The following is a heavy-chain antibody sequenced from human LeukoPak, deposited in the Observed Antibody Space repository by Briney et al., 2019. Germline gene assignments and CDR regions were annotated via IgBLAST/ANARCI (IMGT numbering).Heavy chain of an antibody. Sequence: GGSLRLSCAASGFTFSSYSMNWVRQAPGKGLEWVSSISSSSSYIYYADSVKGRFTISRDNAKNSLYLQMNSLRAEDTAVYYCARDEYYYDSSGYYVPLGAFDTWGQGTMVTVSS. J-gene: IGHJ3*02. V-gene: IGHV3-21*01. CDR1: GFTFSSYS. CDR3: ARDEYYYDSSGYYVPLGAFDT. CDR2: ISSSSSYI. D-gene: IGHD3-22*01.